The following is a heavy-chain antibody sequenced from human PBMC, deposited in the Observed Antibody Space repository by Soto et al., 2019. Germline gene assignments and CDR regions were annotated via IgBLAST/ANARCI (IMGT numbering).Heavy chain of an antibody. CDR2: ISGSGGST. V-gene: IGHV3-23*01. Sequence: GGSLRLSCAASGFTFSSYAMSWVRQAPGKGLERVSAISGSGGSTYYADSVKGRFTISRDNSKNTLYLQMNSLRAEETAVYYCANKIEYSSGWYGAFDIWGQGTMVTVSS. D-gene: IGHD6-19*01. CDR3: ANKIEYSSGWYGAFDI. CDR1: GFTFSSYA. J-gene: IGHJ3*02.